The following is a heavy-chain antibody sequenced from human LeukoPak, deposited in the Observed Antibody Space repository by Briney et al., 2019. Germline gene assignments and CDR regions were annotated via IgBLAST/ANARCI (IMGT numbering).Heavy chain of an antibody. Sequence: SVKVSCKASGYTFTSYDINWVRQATGQGLEWMGWMNPNSGNTGYAQKFQGRVTMTRNTSISTAYMELSSLRSEDTAVYYCARGLDNWGSFDYWGQGTLVTVSS. D-gene: IGHD7-27*01. J-gene: IGHJ4*02. CDR1: GYTFTSYD. CDR2: MNPNSGNT. V-gene: IGHV1-8*01. CDR3: ARGLDNWGSFDY.